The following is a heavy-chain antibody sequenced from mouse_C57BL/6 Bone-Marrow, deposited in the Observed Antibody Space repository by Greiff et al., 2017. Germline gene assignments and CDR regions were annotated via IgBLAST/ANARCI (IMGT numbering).Heavy chain of an antibody. CDR1: GFNIKDDY. J-gene: IGHJ3*01. CDR2: SDPEDGDT. V-gene: IGHV14-1*01. Sequence: EVQLQQSGAELVRPGASVTLSCTASGFNIKDDYMHWVKQRPEQGLEWIGRSDPEDGDTEYAPTFPGKATMTAATSSNTDYLQLSSLTSEDTAVYYCTIGGYCTWFAYWGQGTLVTVSA. CDR3: TIGGYCTWFAY. D-gene: IGHD2-3*01.